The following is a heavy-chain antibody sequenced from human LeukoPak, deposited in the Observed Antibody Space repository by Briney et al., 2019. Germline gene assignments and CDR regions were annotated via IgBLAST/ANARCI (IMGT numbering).Heavy chain of an antibody. Sequence: GGSLRLSCAASGFTFSSYSMNWVRQAPGKGLEWVSSISSSSSYIYYADSVKGRFTISRDNAKNSLYLQMNSLRAEDTAVYYCARDSSSWYGDYFDYWGQGTLVTVSS. CDR1: GFTFSSYS. V-gene: IGHV3-21*01. J-gene: IGHJ4*02. CDR3: ARDSSSWYGDYFDY. D-gene: IGHD6-13*01. CDR2: ISSSSSYI.